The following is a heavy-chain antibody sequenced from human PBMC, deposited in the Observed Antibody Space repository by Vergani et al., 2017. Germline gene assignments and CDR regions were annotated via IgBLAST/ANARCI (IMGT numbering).Heavy chain of an antibody. J-gene: IGHJ1*01. Sequence: EVQLVESGGGLVKPGGSLRLSCVASGFTFGSYSMNWVRQAPGKGLEWVSFISSSSIYRYYADSVKGRFTISRDNGEYSLLLQMNSLRPEDTAVYYCASGVPGYQLATQYFQHWGQGTLVTVSS. CDR2: ISSSSIYR. D-gene: IGHD2-2*01. CDR1: GFTFGSYS. CDR3: ASGVPGYQLATQYFQH. V-gene: IGHV3-21*01.